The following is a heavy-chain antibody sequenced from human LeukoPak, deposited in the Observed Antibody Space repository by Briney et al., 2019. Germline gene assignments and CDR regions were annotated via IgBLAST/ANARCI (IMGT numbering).Heavy chain of an antibody. CDR3: ARPFEYDFWSGYYQNYFDY. CDR2: INPNSGGT. CDR1: GYTFTGYY. V-gene: IGHV1-2*02. D-gene: IGHD3-3*01. J-gene: IGHJ4*02. Sequence: ASVKVSCKASGYTFTGYYMHWVRQAPGQGLEWMGWINPNSGGTNYAQKFQGRVTMTRDTSISTAYMELSRLRSDDTAVYYCARPFEYDFWSGYYQNYFDYWGQGTLVTVSS.